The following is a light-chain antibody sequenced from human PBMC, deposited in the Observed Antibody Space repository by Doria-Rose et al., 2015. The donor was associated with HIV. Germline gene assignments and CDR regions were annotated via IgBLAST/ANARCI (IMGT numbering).Light chain of an antibody. V-gene: IGKV2-28*01. Sequence: ELTQPPLSLPVTPGQPASISCRSSQSLLHTIGYNYLDWYLQKPGQSPQLLIYLGSNRASGVPDRFSGSGSGTDFTLKISRVEAEDVGVYYCMQALQTPYTFGQGTKLEIK. CDR2: LGS. J-gene: IGKJ2*01. CDR3: MQALQTPYT. CDR1: QSLLHTIGYNY.